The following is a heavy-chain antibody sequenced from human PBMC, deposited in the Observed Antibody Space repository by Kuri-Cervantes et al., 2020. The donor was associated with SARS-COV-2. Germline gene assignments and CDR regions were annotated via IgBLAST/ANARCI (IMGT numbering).Heavy chain of an antibody. CDR3: ARDLAWGGYYMDV. CDR2: INPNSGGT. Sequence: ASVKVSCKASGYTFTDYYMHWVRQAPGQGLEWMGWINPNSGGTNYAQKFQGRVTMTRDTSISTAYMELSRLRSDDTAVYYCARDLAWGGYYMDVWGKGTTVTVSS. CDR1: GYTFTDYY. V-gene: IGHV1-2*02. D-gene: IGHD7-27*01. J-gene: IGHJ6*03.